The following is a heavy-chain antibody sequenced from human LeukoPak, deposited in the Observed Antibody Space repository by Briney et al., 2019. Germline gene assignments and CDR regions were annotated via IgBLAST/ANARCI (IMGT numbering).Heavy chain of an antibody. D-gene: IGHD5-18*01. CDR3: TRTRGRGYSYGYDAFDI. J-gene: IGHJ3*02. Sequence: GGSLRLSCTASGFTFGDYAMSWFRQAPGKGLEWVGFIRSKAYGGTTEYAASVKGRFTISRDDSKSIAYLQMNSLKTEDTAVYYCTRTRGRGYSYGYDAFDIWGQGTMVTVSS. V-gene: IGHV3-49*03. CDR2: IRSKAYGGTT. CDR1: GFTFGDYA.